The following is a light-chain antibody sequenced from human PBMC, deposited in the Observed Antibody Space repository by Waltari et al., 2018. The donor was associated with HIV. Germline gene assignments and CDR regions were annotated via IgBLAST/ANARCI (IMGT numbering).Light chain of an antibody. CDR3: QVWDIDSEHI. Sequence: SYVLTQPPSVSVAPGQTARMTCGGNNIGTKSVHWYQQRPGQAPVLVVHEDSDRPSGIPERYSGSNSGNTATLTISRVEAGDEAHYYCQVWDIDSEHIFGG. CDR1: NIGTKS. J-gene: IGLJ2*01. CDR2: EDS. V-gene: IGLV3-21*02.